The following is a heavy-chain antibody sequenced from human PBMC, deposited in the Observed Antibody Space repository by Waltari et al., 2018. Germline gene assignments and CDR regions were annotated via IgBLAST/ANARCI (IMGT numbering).Heavy chain of an antibody. D-gene: IGHD2-2*01. V-gene: IGHV4-61*02. CDR2: IYTSGST. CDR3: ARDLGLGVVVPAAMDV. CDR1: GGSISSGSYY. Sequence: QVQLQESGPGLVKPSQTLSLTCTVSGGSISSGSYYWSWIRQPAGKGLEWIGRIYTSGSTNYNPSLKSRVTISVDTSKNQFSLKLSSVTAADTAVYYCARDLGLGVVVPAAMDV. J-gene: IGHJ6*01.